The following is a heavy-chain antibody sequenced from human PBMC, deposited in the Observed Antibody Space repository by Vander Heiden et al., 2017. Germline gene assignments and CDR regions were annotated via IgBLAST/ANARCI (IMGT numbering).Heavy chain of an antibody. V-gene: IGHV2-5*01. J-gene: IGHJ5*01. CDR1: GFSFSTSGAA. Sequence: QIPLKESGPTLVHPTQTLTLTCTFSGFSFSTSGAALGWIRQPPGKAMEWLALIYWNDDKHYSPSLKSRLTSTKDTSRNQVVLTMTNVDPVDTGTYYCAHRHSTALRAWFESWGQGSLVTVSS. D-gene: IGHD2-21*02. CDR3: AHRHSTALRAWFES. CDR2: IYWNDDK.